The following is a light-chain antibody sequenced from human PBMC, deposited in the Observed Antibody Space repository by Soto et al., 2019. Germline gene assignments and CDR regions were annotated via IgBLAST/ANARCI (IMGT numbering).Light chain of an antibody. CDR2: DAS. CDR3: QHYETYPA. J-gene: IGKJ1*01. V-gene: IGKV1-5*01. CDR1: QSISSW. Sequence: DIQMTQSPSTLSASVGDSVTIACPASQSISSWLAWYQQKPGIAPKLLISDASSLESGVPSRFSGSGSGTEFTLTISSLQPDDFATYYCQHYETYPAFGQGTKVEIK.